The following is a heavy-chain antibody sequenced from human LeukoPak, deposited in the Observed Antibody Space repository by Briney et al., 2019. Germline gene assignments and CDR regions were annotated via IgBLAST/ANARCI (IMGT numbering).Heavy chain of an antibody. CDR1: GYTFTGYY. V-gene: IGHV1-2*06. D-gene: IGHD6-19*01. Sequence: ASVKVSCKASGYTFTGYYMHWVRQAPGQGLEWMGQINPNSGGTNYAQKFQGRVTMTRDTSISTAYMELSRLRSDDTAVYYCARLAGIAVAGIDYWGQGTLVTVSS. CDR3: ARLAGIAVAGIDY. CDR2: INPNSGGT. J-gene: IGHJ4*02.